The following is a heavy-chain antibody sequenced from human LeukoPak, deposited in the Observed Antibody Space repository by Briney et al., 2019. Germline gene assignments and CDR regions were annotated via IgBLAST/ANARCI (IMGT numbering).Heavy chain of an antibody. Sequence: SETLSLTCAVSGGSIRSSFWTWLRQPPGKGLEWIGYIYSDGSTNYNPSLKSRVTMSVDTSKNQLSLKLRSVTAADTAVYYCARAKASGGLADNWGQGTLVTVSS. CDR2: IYSDGST. V-gene: IGHV4-59*01. J-gene: IGHJ4*02. CDR3: ARAKASGGLADN. D-gene: IGHD1-26*01. CDR1: GGSIRSSF.